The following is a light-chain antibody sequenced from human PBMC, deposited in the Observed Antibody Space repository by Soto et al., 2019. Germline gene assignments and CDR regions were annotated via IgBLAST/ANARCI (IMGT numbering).Light chain of an antibody. CDR3: QQYNNWPPWT. V-gene: IGKV3-15*01. CDR2: GAS. J-gene: IGKJ1*01. Sequence: EIVMAQSPATLSVSPGERATLSCRASQSVAGNLAWYQQKPGQAPRLLIYGASTRATGIPSRFSGSGSWTEFTLTISSLQSEDFAVYDCQQYNNWPPWTFGQGTKVEIK. CDR1: QSVAGN.